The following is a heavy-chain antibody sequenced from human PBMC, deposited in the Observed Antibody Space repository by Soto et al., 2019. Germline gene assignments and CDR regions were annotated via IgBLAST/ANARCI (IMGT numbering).Heavy chain of an antibody. V-gene: IGHV1-18*01. Sequence: ASVKVSCKASGGTFSSYSISWVRQAPGQGLEWMGWISAYNGNTNYAQKLQGRVTMTTDTSTSTAYMELRSLRSDDTAVYYCARDRFLGYYDSSGYPDNFDYWGQGTLVTVSS. CDR2: ISAYNGNT. D-gene: IGHD3-22*01. CDR3: ARDRFLGYYDSSGYPDNFDY. J-gene: IGHJ4*02. CDR1: GGTFSSYS.